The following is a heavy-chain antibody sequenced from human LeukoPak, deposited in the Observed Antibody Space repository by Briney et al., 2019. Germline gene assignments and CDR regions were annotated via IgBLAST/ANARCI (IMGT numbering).Heavy chain of an antibody. J-gene: IGHJ4*02. CDR1: GSTFDDYA. V-gene: IGHV3-9*03. Sequence: GGSLRLSCAASGSTFDDYAMHWVRQAPGKGLEWVSGISWNSGSIGYADSVKGRFTISRDNAKNSLYLQMNSLRAEDMALYYCARGRGLGELAVASFDSWGQGILVTVSS. CDR2: ISWNSGSI. CDR3: ARGRGLGELAVASFDS. D-gene: IGHD6-19*01.